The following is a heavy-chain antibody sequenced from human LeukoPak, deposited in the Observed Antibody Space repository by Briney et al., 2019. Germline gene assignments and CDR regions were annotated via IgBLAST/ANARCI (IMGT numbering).Heavy chain of an antibody. CDR1: GFTVGSNY. V-gene: IGHV3-20*04. CDR3: ARDFYYDSSGEGYDAFDI. D-gene: IGHD3-22*01. J-gene: IGHJ3*02. CDR2: IDWNGGIT. Sequence: PGGSLRLSCAASGFTVGSNYMSWVRQAPGKGLEWVSGIDWNGGITGYADSVKGRFTTSRDNAKNSLYLQMNSLRAEDTAVYYCARDFYYDSSGEGYDAFDIWGQGTMVTVSS.